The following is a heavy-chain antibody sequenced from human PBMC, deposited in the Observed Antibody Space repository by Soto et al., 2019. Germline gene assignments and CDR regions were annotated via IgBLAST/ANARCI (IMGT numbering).Heavy chain of an antibody. Sequence: SETLSLTCTVSGGSISSGPYSWGWIRQPPGEGLEWIGTFHYSENTYYNPSLESRVTISVDTSKNQFSLKVSSVTAADTAVYYCPRHRPGSGGSCYDYWGQGTLVTVSS. CDR1: GGSISSGPYS. CDR2: FHYSENT. D-gene: IGHD2-15*01. J-gene: IGHJ4*02. CDR3: PRHRPGSGGSCYDY. V-gene: IGHV4-39*01.